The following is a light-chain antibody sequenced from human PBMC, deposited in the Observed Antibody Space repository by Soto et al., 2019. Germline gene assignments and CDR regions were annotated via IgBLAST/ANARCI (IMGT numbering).Light chain of an antibody. Sequence: THCAFVLTGSKTYGVTSSCRANQGIENALGWYQQKPGKPPKVLIYGASNLQCGVPPRFSGSGSGTDFTLAISSLQPEDTATYYCQHDINAPRTFGQGTKVDIK. J-gene: IGKJ1*01. CDR2: GAS. V-gene: IGKV1-6*01. CDR1: QGIENA. CDR3: QHDINAPRT.